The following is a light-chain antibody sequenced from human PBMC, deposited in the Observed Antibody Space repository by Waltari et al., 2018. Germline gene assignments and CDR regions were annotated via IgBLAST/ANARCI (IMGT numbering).Light chain of an antibody. CDR2: HVN. Sequence: QSALTQPASVSGTPGQSIAISCTGTPSYIGSYTFFSWYQHHPGKAPKFFLYHVNKRPSGVSDRFSGSQSGNTASLTISGLQAEDEADYYCSSYSSRSTLIFGGGTKLTVL. J-gene: IGLJ2*01. CDR1: PSYIGSYTF. CDR3: SSYSSRSTLI. V-gene: IGLV2-14*03.